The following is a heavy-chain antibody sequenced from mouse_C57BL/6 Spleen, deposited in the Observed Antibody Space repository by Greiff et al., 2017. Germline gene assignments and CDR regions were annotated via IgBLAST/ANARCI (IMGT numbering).Heavy chain of an antibody. Sequence: EVHLVESGGGLVQPGGSMKLSCVASGFTFCNYWMNWVRQSPEKGLAWVAQISVKSDNYATHYAESVKGRFTISRDDSKSSVYLQMNTLRAEDTGIYYCPPYYSNLGDYWGQGTSVTVSS. CDR1: GFTFCNYW. V-gene: IGHV6-3*01. D-gene: IGHD2-5*01. CDR2: ISVKSDNYAT. CDR3: PPYYSNLGDY. J-gene: IGHJ4*01.